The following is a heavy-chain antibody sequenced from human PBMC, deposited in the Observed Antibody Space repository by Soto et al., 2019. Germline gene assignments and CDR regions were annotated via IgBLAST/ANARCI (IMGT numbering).Heavy chain of an antibody. V-gene: IGHV3-43*01. Sequence: EVQLVESGGVVVQPGGSPRLSCAASGFTFDDYTMHWVRQAPGKGLEWVSLISWDGGSTYYADSVKGRFTISRGNSKNSLYLQMNSLRTEDTALYYCAKDIGGSGYPSFDYWGQGTLVTVSS. D-gene: IGHD3-22*01. J-gene: IGHJ4*02. CDR2: ISWDGGST. CDR3: AKDIGGSGYPSFDY. CDR1: GFTFDDYT.